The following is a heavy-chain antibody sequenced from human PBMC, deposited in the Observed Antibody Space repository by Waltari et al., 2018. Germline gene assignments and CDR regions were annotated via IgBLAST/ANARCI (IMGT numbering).Heavy chain of an antibody. D-gene: IGHD3-22*01. J-gene: IGHJ4*02. Sequence: QVQLQESGPGLVKPSETLSLTCTVSGGSISSYYWSWIRQPAGKGLEWIGRIYTSGSTTYHPSRKSRVTMAVDTSKNQFSLKLSSVTAADTAVYYCASTVYYDSSGFGSFDYWGQGTLVTVSS. CDR2: IYTSGST. V-gene: IGHV4-4*07. CDR1: GGSISSYY. CDR3: ASTVYYDSSGFGSFDY.